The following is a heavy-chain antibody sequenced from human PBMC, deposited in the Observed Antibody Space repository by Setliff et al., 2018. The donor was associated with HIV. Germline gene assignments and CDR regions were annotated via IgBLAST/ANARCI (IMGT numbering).Heavy chain of an antibody. CDR3: ATRGRDLGFDY. J-gene: IGHJ4*02. Sequence: SVKVSCKASGGTFSSYAISWVRQAPGQGLECMGGIIPMLGITNYAQRFQGRLTITADEYTGTAYMELSSLRSEDTAVYYCATRGRDLGFDYWGQGTLVTVSS. CDR2: IIPMLGIT. V-gene: IGHV1-69*10. D-gene: IGHD1-1*01. CDR1: GGTFSSYA.